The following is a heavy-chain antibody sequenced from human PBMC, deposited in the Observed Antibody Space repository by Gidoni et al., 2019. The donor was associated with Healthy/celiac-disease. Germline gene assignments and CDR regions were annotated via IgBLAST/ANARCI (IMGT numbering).Heavy chain of an antibody. CDR1: GFTFSSYA. J-gene: IGHJ4*02. CDR3: AKDLYSSSYLVYYFDY. V-gene: IGHV3-23*01. D-gene: IGHD6-13*01. Sequence: EVQLLESGGGLVQPGGSLRLSCAASGFTFSSYAMSWVRQAPGKGLEWVSAISGSGGSTYYADSVKGRFTISRDNSKNTLYLQMNSLRAEDTAVYYCAKDLYSSSYLVYYFDYWGQGTLVTVSS. CDR2: ISGSGGST.